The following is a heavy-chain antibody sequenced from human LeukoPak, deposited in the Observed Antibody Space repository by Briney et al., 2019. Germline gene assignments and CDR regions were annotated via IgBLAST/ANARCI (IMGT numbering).Heavy chain of an antibody. Sequence: PGGSLRLSCAASGFTFSSYGMHWVRQAPGKGLEWVAVISYDGSNKYYADSVKGRFTISRDNSKNTLYLQKNSLRAEDTAVYYCTWGYSYGFDYWGQGTLVTVSS. CDR2: ISYDGSNK. CDR3: TWGYSYGFDY. CDR1: GFTFSSYG. J-gene: IGHJ4*02. V-gene: IGHV3-30*03. D-gene: IGHD5-18*01.